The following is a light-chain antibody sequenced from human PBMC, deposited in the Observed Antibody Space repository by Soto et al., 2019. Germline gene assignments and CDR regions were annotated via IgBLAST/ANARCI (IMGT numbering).Light chain of an antibody. CDR1: QSVSSY. CDR3: QQRSNWPPEGT. Sequence: EIVLTQSPATLSLSPGERATLSCRASQSVSSYLAWYQQKPGQAPRLLLYDASNRATGIPARFSGSGSGTDFTLSISSLEPEDFAVYYCQQRSNWPPEGTFGGGTKVDIK. V-gene: IGKV3-11*01. CDR2: DAS. J-gene: IGKJ4*01.